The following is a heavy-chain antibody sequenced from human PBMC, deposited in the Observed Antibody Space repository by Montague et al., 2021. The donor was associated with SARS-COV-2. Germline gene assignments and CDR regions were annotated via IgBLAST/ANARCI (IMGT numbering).Heavy chain of an antibody. CDR2: ISPSGGTT. CDR3: VRRDRGAYYTLDY. CDR1: GFTFSDYF. J-gene: IGHJ4*02. D-gene: IGHD3-3*01. V-gene: IGHV3-64*01. Sequence: FLRLSCAASGFTFSDYFMNRVRQAPGKGLQYVPSISPSGGTTADANSVKGRFTISRDNSKNTLYLQMGSLRAEEMAVYFCVRRDRGAYYTLDYWGQGTLVTVSS.